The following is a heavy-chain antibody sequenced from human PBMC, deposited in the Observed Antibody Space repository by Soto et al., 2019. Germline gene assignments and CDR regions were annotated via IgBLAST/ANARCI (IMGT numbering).Heavy chain of an antibody. J-gene: IGHJ6*03. CDR1: GFTFSSYG. D-gene: IGHD2-2*01. CDR3: ARRKFVLVPAAMVGGGEYYYYYYMDV. Sequence: GGSLRLSCAASGFTFSSYGMHWVRQAPGKGLEWVAVIWYDGSNKYYADSVKGRFTISRDNSKNTLYLQMNSLRAEDTAVYFCARRKFVLVPAAMVGGGEYYYYYYMDVWGKGTTVTVSS. V-gene: IGHV3-33*01. CDR2: IWYDGSNK.